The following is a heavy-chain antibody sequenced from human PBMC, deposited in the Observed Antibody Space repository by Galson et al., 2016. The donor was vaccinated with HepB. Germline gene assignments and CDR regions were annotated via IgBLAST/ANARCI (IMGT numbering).Heavy chain of an antibody. CDR1: GFTFSSYS. CDR3: AKGQQLRFFEWLPEALDS. Sequence: SLRLSCAASGFTFSSYSMNWVRQAPGKGLEWVSLIVWDGGRTDYADAVRGRFTISRDNSKNSLYLQMDSLRTDDTALYYCAKGQQLRFFEWLPEALDSWGQGTLVTVSS. J-gene: IGHJ4*02. V-gene: IGHV3-43*01. D-gene: IGHD3-3*01. CDR2: IVWDGGRT.